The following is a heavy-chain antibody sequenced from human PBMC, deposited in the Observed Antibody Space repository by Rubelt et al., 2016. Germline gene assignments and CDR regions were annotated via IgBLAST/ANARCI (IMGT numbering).Heavy chain of an antibody. CDR3: AKVPYGDNVHSPYFDY. D-gene: IGHD4-17*01. V-gene: IGHV3-7*03. Sequence: ESGGGVVQPGRSLRLSCEASGFTFSSYWMSWVRQAPGKGLEWVANIKDDGSNKYYVDSVKGRFTISRDNAKNSVYLQLNSLRAEDTAVYYCAKVPYGDNVHSPYFDYWGQGTLVTVSS. CDR2: IKDDGSNK. J-gene: IGHJ4*02. CDR1: GFTFSSYW.